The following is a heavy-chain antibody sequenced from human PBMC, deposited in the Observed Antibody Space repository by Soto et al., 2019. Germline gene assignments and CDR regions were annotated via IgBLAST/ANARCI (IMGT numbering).Heavy chain of an antibody. Sequence: QVQLQQSGAGLLKPSETLSLTCAVYGESFSGYIWTWIRQTPGKGLQWMGQINHSGSASYNPSLKSRGTISVHSSKSQFPLELSSVTAAETAVYYCARGLITGSHYSGGWYYFDSWGQGTQVTVSS. D-gene: IGHD6-19*01. CDR3: ARGLITGSHYSGGWYYFDS. J-gene: IGHJ4*02. CDR1: GESFSGYI. V-gene: IGHV4-34*01. CDR2: INHSGSA.